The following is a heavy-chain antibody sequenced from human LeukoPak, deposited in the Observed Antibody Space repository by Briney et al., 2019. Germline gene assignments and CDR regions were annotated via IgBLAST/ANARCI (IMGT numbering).Heavy chain of an antibody. J-gene: IGHJ4*02. CDR1: GYTFTSYG. CDR3: ARGAWSECTY. CDR2: ISGYNGNT. V-gene: IGHV1-18*01. Sequence: ASVNVSCKTSGYTFTSYGISWVRQAPGQGLEWMGWISGYNGNTNYAQKFQGRVTMTTDTSTSTAYMELRSLRSDDTAVYYCARGAWSECTYWGQGTLVTVSS. D-gene: IGHD3-3*01.